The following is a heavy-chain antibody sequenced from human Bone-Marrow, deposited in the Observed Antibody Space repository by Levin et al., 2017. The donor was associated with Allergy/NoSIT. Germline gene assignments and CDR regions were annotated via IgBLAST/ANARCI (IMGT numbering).Heavy chain of an antibody. V-gene: IGHV2-26*01. CDR2: IFSTDEK. Sequence: SLTDARVGVTWLRQPPGEALEWLGNIFSTDEKSYRMSLMHRLTISTDTSKSHVVLTLTNMDPADTGTYYCARGEPGVNWYFDLWGRGTLVTVSS. J-gene: IGHJ2*01. CDR3: ARGEPGVNWYFDL. D-gene: IGHD3-10*01. CDR1: SLTDARVG.